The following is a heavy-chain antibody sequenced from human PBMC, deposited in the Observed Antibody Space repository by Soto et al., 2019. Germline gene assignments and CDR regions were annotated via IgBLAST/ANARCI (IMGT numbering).Heavy chain of an antibody. J-gene: IGHJ3*02. CDR2: IGTAGDT. V-gene: IGHV3-13*01. CDR3: ARAGGHDAFDI. Sequence: PGGSLRLSCAASGFTFDGYTMHWVRQATGEGLEWVSAIGTAGDTYYPGSVKGRFTISRENAKNSLYLQMNSLRAGDTAVYYCARAGGHDAFDIWGQGTMVTVSS. CDR1: GFTFDGYT.